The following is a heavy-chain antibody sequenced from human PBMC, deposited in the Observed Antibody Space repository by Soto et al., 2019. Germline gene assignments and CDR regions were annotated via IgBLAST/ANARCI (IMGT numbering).Heavy chain of an antibody. CDR1: GYTFTSYG. CDR3: ARVVCRRVFGWCMLYLSPTKGGYFDY. Sequence: QVQLVQSGAEVKKPGASVKVSCKASGYTFTSYGISWVRQAPGQGLEWMGWISAYNGNTNYAQKLQGRVTMTTDTATSTAYMELRSLRSDDTAVYYCARVVCRRVFGWCMLYLSPTKGGYFDYWGQGTLVTVSS. J-gene: IGHJ4*02. D-gene: IGHD2-8*02. V-gene: IGHV1-18*01. CDR2: ISAYNGNT.